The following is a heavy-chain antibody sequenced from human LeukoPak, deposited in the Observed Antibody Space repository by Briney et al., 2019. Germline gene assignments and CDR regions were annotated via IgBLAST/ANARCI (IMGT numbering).Heavy chain of an antibody. D-gene: IGHD1-26*01. Sequence: PGGSLRLSCAASGFTLNPYAMHWVRQAPGKGLEWLGIMSYDGNTYYYADSVKGRFSISRDNSKNTLYLQMNSLRAEDTAVYYCARDAGATPNPHAFDIWGQGTMVTVSS. CDR2: MSYDGNTY. V-gene: IGHV3-30*14. CDR1: GFTLNPYA. CDR3: ARDAGATPNPHAFDI. J-gene: IGHJ3*02.